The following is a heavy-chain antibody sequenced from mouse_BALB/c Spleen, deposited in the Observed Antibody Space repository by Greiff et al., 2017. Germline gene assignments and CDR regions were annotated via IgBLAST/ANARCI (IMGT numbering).Heavy chain of an antibody. J-gene: IGHJ4*01. CDR3: TRGYEGGAMDY. CDR2: IYPGSGST. V-gene: IGHV1S22*01. CDR1: GYTFTSYW. D-gene: IGHD2-3*01. Sequence: LQQPGSELVRPGASVKLSCKASGYTFTSYWMHWVKQRPGQGLEWIGNIYPGSGSTNYDEKFKSKATLTVDTSSSTAYMQLSSLTSEDSAVYYCTRGYEGGAMDYWGQGTSGTVSS.